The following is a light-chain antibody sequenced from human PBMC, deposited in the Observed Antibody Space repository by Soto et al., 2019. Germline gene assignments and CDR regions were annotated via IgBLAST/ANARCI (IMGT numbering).Light chain of an antibody. J-gene: IGKJ4*01. CDR3: QQYTSWPLT. V-gene: IGKV3-15*01. CDR1: QSVYSN. Sequence: EIAMTQSPATLSVSPGERATLSCRASQSVYSNLAWYQQKPGRAPRLLIYGASTRATGIPARFSGSGSGTEFTVTISSLQSEDFAVYYCQQYTSWPLTFGGGTKVEIK. CDR2: GAS.